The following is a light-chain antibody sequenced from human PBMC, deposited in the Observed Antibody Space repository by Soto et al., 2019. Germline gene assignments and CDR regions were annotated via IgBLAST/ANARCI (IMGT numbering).Light chain of an antibody. CDR3: NSQTTSGIRV. J-gene: IGLJ1*01. CDR2: EVS. V-gene: IGLV2-14*01. Sequence: QSVLTQPPSASESPGQSVTISCTGTSSDVGDSNHVSWYQHHPGKAPKLIIYEVSYRPSGVSNRFSGSKSAYTASLTISGLQAEDEADYYCNSQTTSGIRVFGTGTKVTVL. CDR1: SSDVGDSNH.